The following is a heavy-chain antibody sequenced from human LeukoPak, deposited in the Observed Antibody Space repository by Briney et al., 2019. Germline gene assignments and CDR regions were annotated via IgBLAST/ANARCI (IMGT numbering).Heavy chain of an antibody. CDR3: ARAGVPDWFDP. CDR1: GYSISSGYY. D-gene: IGHD3-10*01. V-gene: IGHV4-38-2*01. Sequence: SETLSLTCAVSGYSISSGYYWGWIRQPPGKGLEWIGSIYHSGSTYYNPSLKSRVTISVDTSKNQFSLKLSSVTAADTAVYYCARAGVPDWFDPWGQGTLVTVSS. J-gene: IGHJ5*02. CDR2: IYHSGST.